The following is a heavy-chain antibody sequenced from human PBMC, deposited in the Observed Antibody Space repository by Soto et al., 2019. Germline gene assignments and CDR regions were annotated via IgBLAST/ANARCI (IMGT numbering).Heavy chain of an antibody. V-gene: IGHV1-69*02. J-gene: IGHJ4*02. CDR3: ATFYSGT. CDR2: IIPLLDIA. D-gene: IGHD1-26*01. Sequence: QVQLVQSGAEVKKPGSSVRVSCKASGDTFNSQTFSWVRQAPGQGLAWMGRIIPLLDIANFAQKFQGRLTLSADTSTTTAHMELSSLRSEDTAIYYCATFYSGTWGQGTLVTVSA. CDR1: GDTFNSQT.